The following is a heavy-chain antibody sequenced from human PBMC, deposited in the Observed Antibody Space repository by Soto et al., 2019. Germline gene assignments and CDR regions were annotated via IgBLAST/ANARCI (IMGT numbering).Heavy chain of an antibody. CDR3: TTDKGSGYDRGDY. J-gene: IGHJ4*02. Sequence: GGSLRLSCAASGFTFSNAWMSWVRQAPGKGLEWVGRIKSKTDGGTTDYAAPVKGRFTISRDDSKNTLYLQMNSLKTEDTAVYYCTTDKGSGYDRGDYWGQGTLVTVSS. D-gene: IGHD5-12*01. CDR1: GFTFSNAW. V-gene: IGHV3-15*01. CDR2: IKSKTDGGTT.